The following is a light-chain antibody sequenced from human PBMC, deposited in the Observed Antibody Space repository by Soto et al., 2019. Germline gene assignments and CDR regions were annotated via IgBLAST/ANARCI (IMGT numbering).Light chain of an antibody. V-gene: IGKV3-15*01. J-gene: IGKJ1*01. CDR2: AAS. Sequence: EIVMTQSPATLSVSPGERATLSCRASQSISRNLAWYQQKPGQAPRLLIYAASTRATGLPARFSGSGSGTEFILTISSLQSEDFAVYSCQQYNNWPLTFGQGTKVEVK. CDR1: QSISRN. CDR3: QQYNNWPLT.